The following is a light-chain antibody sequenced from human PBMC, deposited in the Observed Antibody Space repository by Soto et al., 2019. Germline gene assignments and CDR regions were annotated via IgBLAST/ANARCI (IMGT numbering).Light chain of an antibody. J-gene: IGKJ4*01. CDR2: EAS. CDR1: QSVGRY. V-gene: IGKV3-11*01. CDR3: QQRRNWPPIT. Sequence: IVLTQSPATLSLSPGERATLSCRASQSVGRYLAWYQQKPGQAPRLLIYEASNRAIGIPARFSGSGSGTDFTLTISSLEPEDFAVYYCQQRRNWPPITFGGGTKLDIK.